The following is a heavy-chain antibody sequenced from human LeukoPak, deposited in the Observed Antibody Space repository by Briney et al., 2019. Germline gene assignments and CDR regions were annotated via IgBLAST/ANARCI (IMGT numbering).Heavy chain of an antibody. CDR1: GYTFTSYG. CDR2: ISTYNGNT. Sequence: GASVKVSCKASGYTFTSYGISWVRQAPGRGLEWMGWISTYNGNTNYAQKLQGRVTMTTDTSTSTAYMELRSLRSDDTAVYYCARDLGQGYDFWSGHETNNKYYFDYWGQGTLVTVSS. CDR3: ARDLGQGYDFWSGHETNNKYYFDY. D-gene: IGHD3-3*01. V-gene: IGHV1-18*01. J-gene: IGHJ4*02.